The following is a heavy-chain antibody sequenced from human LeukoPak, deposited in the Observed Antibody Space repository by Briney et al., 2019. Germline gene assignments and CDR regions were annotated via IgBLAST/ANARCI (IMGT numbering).Heavy chain of an antibody. CDR1: GFTFGDYA. J-gene: IGHJ4*02. Sequence: AGGSLRLSCTASGFTFGDYAMSWFRQAPGKGLEWVSGINWNGDSTYYADSVKGRFTISRDNSKNTLYLQMNSLRAEDTAVYYCARRSGIAVAGAFDYWGQGTLVTVSS. D-gene: IGHD6-19*01. CDR2: INWNGDST. CDR3: ARRSGIAVAGAFDY. V-gene: IGHV3-23*01.